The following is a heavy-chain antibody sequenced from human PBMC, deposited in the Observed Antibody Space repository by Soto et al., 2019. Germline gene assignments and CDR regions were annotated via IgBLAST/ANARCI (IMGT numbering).Heavy chain of an antibody. D-gene: IGHD6-13*01. CDR1: GYTVTSYA. J-gene: IGHJ4*02. CDR3: ARGFIPVAGTPLDH. V-gene: IGHV1-3*01. CDR2: INAGNVNT. Sequence: QVQLVQSGAEVKKPGASVKVSCKASGYTVTSYARHWVLQAPGQRLEGMGWINAGNVNTQYSKKFQGKVTINRDTSARTAYMELRIMRSEYRAVYYLARGFIPVAGTPLDHRGQGPLVTVSS.